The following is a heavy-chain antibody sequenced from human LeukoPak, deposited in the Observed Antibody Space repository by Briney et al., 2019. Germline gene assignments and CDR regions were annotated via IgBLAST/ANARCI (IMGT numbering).Heavy chain of an antibody. J-gene: IGHJ4*02. D-gene: IGHD3-3*01. Sequence: PGGSLRLSCAASGFTFSSYSMNWVRQAPGKGLEWVSYISSSSSTIYYADSVKGRFTISRDNAKNSLYLQMNSLRAEDTAVDYCARGNYDFWSGPDYWGQGTLVTVSS. V-gene: IGHV3-48*04. CDR3: ARGNYDFWSGPDY. CDR2: ISSSSSTI. CDR1: GFTFSSYS.